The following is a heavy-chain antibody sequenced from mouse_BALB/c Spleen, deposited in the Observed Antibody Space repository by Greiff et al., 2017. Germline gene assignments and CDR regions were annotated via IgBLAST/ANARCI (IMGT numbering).Heavy chain of an antibody. D-gene: IGHD2-4*01. Sequence: EVQRVESGAELVKPGASVKLSCTASGFNIKDTYMHWVKQRPEQGLEWIGRIDPANGNTKYDPKFQGKATITADTSSNTAYLQLSSLTSEDTAVYYCARYDYLYYYAMDYWGQGTSVTVSS. CDR2: IDPANGNT. CDR3: ARYDYLYYYAMDY. J-gene: IGHJ4*01. V-gene: IGHV14-3*02. CDR1: GFNIKDTY.